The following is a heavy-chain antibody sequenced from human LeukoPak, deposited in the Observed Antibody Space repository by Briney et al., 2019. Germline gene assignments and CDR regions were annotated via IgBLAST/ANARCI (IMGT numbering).Heavy chain of an antibody. V-gene: IGHV3-49*04. Sequence: GRSLRLSCTASGFTFGGYAMSWVRQAPGKGLEWVGFIRSKAYGGTTEYAASVKGRFTISRDDSKSIAYLQMNSLKTEDTAVYYCTRDTPKIRGDYWGQGTLVTVSS. J-gene: IGHJ4*02. CDR3: TRDTPKIRGDY. CDR2: IRSKAYGGTT. CDR1: GFTFGGYA.